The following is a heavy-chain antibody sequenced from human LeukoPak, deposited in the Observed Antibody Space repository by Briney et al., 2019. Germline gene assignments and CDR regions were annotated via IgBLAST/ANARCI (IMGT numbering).Heavy chain of an antibody. CDR2: IYHSGST. J-gene: IGHJ4*02. CDR3: ASHSGGYAY. CDR1: GASMSSFTW. D-gene: IGHD5-12*01. V-gene: IGHV4-4*02. Sequence: SGTLSLTCAVSGASMSSFTWWSWVRQPPGKGLEWIGEIYHSGSTNYNSSLKSRVTISVDKSKNQFSLKLSSVTAADTAVYFCASHSGGYAYWGQGTLVTVSS.